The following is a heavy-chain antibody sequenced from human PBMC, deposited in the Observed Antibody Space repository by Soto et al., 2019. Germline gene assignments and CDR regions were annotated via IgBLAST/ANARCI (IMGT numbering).Heavy chain of an antibody. J-gene: IGHJ6*02. CDR2: IYYSGST. CDR3: ARDLIRAAAAGPTSYYYGMDV. Sequence: SETLSLTCTVSGGSISSCGYYWSWIRQHPGKGLEWIGYIYYSGSTYYNPSLKSRVTISVDTSKNQFSLKLSSVTAADTAVYYCARDLIRAAAAGPTSYYYGMDVWGQGTTVTVSS. V-gene: IGHV4-31*03. D-gene: IGHD6-13*01. CDR1: GGSISSCGYY.